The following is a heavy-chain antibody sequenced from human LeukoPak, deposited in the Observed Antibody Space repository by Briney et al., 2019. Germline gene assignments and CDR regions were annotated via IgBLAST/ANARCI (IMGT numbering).Heavy chain of an antibody. D-gene: IGHD6-19*01. Sequence: GGPLRLSCAASGFTFSSYGMHWVRQAPGKGLEWVAFIRYDGSNKYYADSVKGRFTISRDNSKNTLYLQMNSLRAEDTAVYYCAVGSGSGWYKARLDHFDYWGQGTLVTVSS. CDR2: IRYDGSNK. CDR1: GFTFSSYG. V-gene: IGHV3-30*02. CDR3: AVGSGSGWYKARLDHFDY. J-gene: IGHJ4*02.